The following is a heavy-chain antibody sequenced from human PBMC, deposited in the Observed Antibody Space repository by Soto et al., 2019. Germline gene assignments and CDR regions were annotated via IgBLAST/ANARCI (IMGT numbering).Heavy chain of an antibody. D-gene: IGHD3-10*01. J-gene: IGHJ6*03. CDR1: GVTFSSYS. Sequence: GGSLRLSCAASGVTFSSYSMNWVRQAPGKGLEWVSYISSSSSTIYYADSVKGRFTISRDNAKNSLYLQMNSLRAEDTAVYYCASTPITMVRGVIRYYYYYMDVWGKGTTVTVSS. CDR2: ISSSSSTI. CDR3: ASTPITMVRGVIRYYYYYMDV. V-gene: IGHV3-48*04.